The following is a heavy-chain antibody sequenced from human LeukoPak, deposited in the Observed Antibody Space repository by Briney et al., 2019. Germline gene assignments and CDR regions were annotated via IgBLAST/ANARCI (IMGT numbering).Heavy chain of an antibody. J-gene: IGHJ4*02. Sequence: GGSLRLSCAASGFTFSSYGMHWVRRAPGKGLEWVAVISHDGSRKYYADSVKGRFTISRDNAKNSLYLQMNSLRAEDTAVYYCASVIGTGWGQGTLVTVSS. CDR2: ISHDGSRK. CDR1: GFTFSSYG. D-gene: IGHD3-22*01. V-gene: IGHV3-30*03. CDR3: ASVIGTG.